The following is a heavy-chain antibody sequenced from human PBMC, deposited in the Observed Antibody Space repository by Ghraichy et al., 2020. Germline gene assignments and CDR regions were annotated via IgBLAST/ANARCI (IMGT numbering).Heavy chain of an antibody. J-gene: IGHJ6*02. V-gene: IGHV1-46*01. Sequence: APVKVSCKSSGYIFTNYYLHWVRQAPGQGLEWLGMIDPSGGTTRYGQGFQDRLAMTTDTSTGSLYMELGSLRSDDTAVYYCAREGNVVYGLDVWGQGTTVTVSS. D-gene: IGHD1-1*01. CDR2: IDPSGGTT. CDR1: GYIFTNYY. CDR3: AREGNVVYGLDV.